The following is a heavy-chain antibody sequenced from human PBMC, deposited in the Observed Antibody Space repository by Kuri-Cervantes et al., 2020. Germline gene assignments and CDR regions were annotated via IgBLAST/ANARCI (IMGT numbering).Heavy chain of an antibody. CDR3: ARVRYYNFWSGYYDYYYYYYMDV. Sequence: GSLRLSCTVSGGSVSSGSYYWSWIRQSPGKGLEWIGYIYHSGSTYYNPSLKSRVTISVDTSKNQFSLKLSSVTAADTAVYYCARVRYYNFWSGYYDYYYYYYMDVWGKGTTVTVSS. D-gene: IGHD3-3*01. J-gene: IGHJ6*03. V-gene: IGHV4-61*01. CDR1: GGSVSSGSYY. CDR2: IYHSGST.